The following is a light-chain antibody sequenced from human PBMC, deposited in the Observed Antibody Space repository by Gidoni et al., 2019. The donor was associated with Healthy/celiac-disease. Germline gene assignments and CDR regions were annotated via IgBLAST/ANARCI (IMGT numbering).Light chain of an antibody. V-gene: IGKV4-1*01. Sequence: DIVVTQPPDSLTVALGERTTINCRSSQSVLYSSNNKNYLAWYQQKPGQHPKLLIYWASTRESGVPDRFSGSGSGTDFTLTISSLHAEDVAVYYCQQYYSTPLTFGQGTKVEIK. CDR1: QSVLYSSNNKNY. J-gene: IGKJ1*01. CDR3: QQYYSTPLT. CDR2: WAS.